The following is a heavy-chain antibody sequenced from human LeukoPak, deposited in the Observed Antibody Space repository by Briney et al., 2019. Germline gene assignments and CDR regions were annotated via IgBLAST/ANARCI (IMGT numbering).Heavy chain of an antibody. J-gene: IGHJ4*02. Sequence: DSVRGRFTISRDNSKNTLYLQMNSLRAEDTAVYHCAKDQSSGFDYWGQGTLVTVSS. V-gene: IGHV3-30*02. CDR3: AKDQSSGFDY. D-gene: IGHD2-15*01.